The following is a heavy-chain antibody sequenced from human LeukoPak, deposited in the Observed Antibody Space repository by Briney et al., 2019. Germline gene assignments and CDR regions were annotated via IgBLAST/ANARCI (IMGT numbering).Heavy chain of an antibody. D-gene: IGHD3-22*01. CDR2: INHSGST. CDR3: ARESKSYDGSGFYHDS. Sequence: SETLSLTCAVYGGSFSGYYWSWIRQPPGKGLEWIGEINHSGSTDYNPSLRSRVTMSVDTSKNQFSLKVWSVTAADTAVYYCARESKSYDGSGFYHDSWGQGTLVTVSS. J-gene: IGHJ4*02. V-gene: IGHV4-34*01. CDR1: GGSFSGYY.